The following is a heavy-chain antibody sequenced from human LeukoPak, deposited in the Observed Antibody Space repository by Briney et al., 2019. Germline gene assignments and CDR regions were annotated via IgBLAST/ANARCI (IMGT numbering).Heavy chain of an antibody. J-gene: IGHJ6*03. D-gene: IGHD4-11*01. CDR2: ISSSSSTI. V-gene: IGHV3-48*01. CDR1: GFTFSSHS. CDR3: ARGDTVTTNYYYYYMDV. Sequence: PGGSLRLSCAASGFTFSSHSMNWVRQAPGKGLERVSYISSSSSTIYYADSVRGRFTISRDNAKNSLYLQMNSLRAEDTAVYYCARGDTVTTNYYYYYMDVWGRGTTVTVSS.